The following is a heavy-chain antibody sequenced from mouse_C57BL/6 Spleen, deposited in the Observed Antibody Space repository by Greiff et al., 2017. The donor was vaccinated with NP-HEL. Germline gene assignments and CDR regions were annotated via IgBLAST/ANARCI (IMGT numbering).Heavy chain of an antibody. V-gene: IGHV1-80*01. CDR1: GYAFSSYW. CDR3: ARSGVGRWYFDV. Sequence: QVQLQQSGAELVKPGASVKISCKASGYAFSSYWMNWVKQRPGKGLEWIGQIYPGDGDTNYNGKFKGKATLTADKSSSTAYMQLSSLTSEDSAVYFCARSGVGRWYFDVWGTGTTVTVSS. D-gene: IGHD4-1*01. J-gene: IGHJ1*03. CDR2: IYPGDGDT.